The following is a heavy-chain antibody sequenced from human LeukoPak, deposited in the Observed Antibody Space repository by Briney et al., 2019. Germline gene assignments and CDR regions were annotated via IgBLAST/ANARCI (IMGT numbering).Heavy chain of an antibody. V-gene: IGHV3-7*01. D-gene: IGHD1/OR15-1a*01. Sequence: GGSLRLSCAVSGFSFTSYWMNWVRQAPGKGLEWVASIRQDGGEKYYVDSVKGRFTISRDNDKNSLFLHMSSLRAEDTAVYFCARDGTAHGLYFDLWGPGTLVAVSS. CDR1: GFSFTSYW. CDR3: ARDGTAHGLYFDL. J-gene: IGHJ4*01. CDR2: IRQDGGEK.